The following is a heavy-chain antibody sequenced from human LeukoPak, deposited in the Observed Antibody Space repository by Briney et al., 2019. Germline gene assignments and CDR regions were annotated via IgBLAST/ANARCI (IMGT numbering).Heavy chain of an antibody. Sequence: PGGSLRPSCAASGFTFSSYAMSWVRQAPGKGLEWVSAISGSGGSTYYADSVKGRFTISRDNSKNTLYLQMNSLRAEDTAVYYCAKSKDYYGSGSRDYWGQGTLVTVSS. D-gene: IGHD3-10*01. CDR2: ISGSGGST. J-gene: IGHJ4*02. V-gene: IGHV3-23*01. CDR3: AKSKDYYGSGSRDY. CDR1: GFTFSSYA.